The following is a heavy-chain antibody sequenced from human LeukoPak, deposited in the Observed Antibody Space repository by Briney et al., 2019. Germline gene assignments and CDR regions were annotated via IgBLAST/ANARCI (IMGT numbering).Heavy chain of an antibody. D-gene: IGHD2-15*01. Sequence: GGSLRLSCAASGFTFSTYSMNWVRQALGKGLEWISYISSSSSAIYYADSVKGRFSISRDNAKNSLYLQMNSLRDEDTAVYYCATYGGSCYFFDYWGQGTLVTVSS. CDR2: ISSSSSAI. V-gene: IGHV3-48*02. CDR3: ATYGGSCYFFDY. CDR1: GFTFSTYS. J-gene: IGHJ4*02.